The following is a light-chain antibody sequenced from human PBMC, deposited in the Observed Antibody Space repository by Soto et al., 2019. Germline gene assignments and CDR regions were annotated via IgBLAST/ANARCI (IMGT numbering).Light chain of an antibody. J-gene: IGLJ3*02. CDR1: VIGSKS. V-gene: IGLV3-21*02. CDR2: NDG. CDR3: QVWDVDSDHVE. Sequence: SYELTQSPSVSVAPGQTARIACGGNVIGSKSVHWYQRKPGQAPVLVVYNDGDRPSGIPERFSGSNSGNTATLTISSVAAGDEADYYCQVWDVDSDHVEFGGGTKLTVL.